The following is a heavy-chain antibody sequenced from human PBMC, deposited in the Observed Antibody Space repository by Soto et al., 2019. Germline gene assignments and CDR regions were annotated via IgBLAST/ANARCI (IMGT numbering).Heavy chain of an antibody. CDR3: AGGPGHYYYYGMDV. CDR1: GFTFSSYA. Sequence: QVQLVESGGGVVQPGRSLRLSCAASGFTFSSYAMHWVRQAPGKGLEWVAVISYDGSNKYYADSVKGRFTISRDNSKNTLYLRMNSLRAEDTAVYYCAGGPGHYYYYGMDVWGQGTTVTVSS. CDR2: ISYDGSNK. V-gene: IGHV3-30-3*01. D-gene: IGHD3-16*01. J-gene: IGHJ6*02.